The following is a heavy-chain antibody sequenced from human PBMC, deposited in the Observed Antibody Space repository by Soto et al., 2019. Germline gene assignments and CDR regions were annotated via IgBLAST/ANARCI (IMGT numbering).Heavy chain of an antibody. D-gene: IGHD3-10*01. CDR2: IWYDGSNK. J-gene: IGHJ6*02. CDR1: GFTFSSYG. Sequence: QVQLVESGGGVVQPGRSLRLSCAASGFTFSSYGMHWVRQAPGKGLEWVAVIWYDGSNKYYADSVKGRFTISRDNSKNTLHLQMNSLRAEDTAVYYCARDGITMVRGKIYGMDVWGQGTTVTVSS. V-gene: IGHV3-33*01. CDR3: ARDGITMVRGKIYGMDV.